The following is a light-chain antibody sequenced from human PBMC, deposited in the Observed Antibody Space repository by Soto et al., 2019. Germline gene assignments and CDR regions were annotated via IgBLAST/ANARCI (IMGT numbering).Light chain of an antibody. Sequence: DIQMTQSPSTLSASVGDRVTITCRASQTISTWLAWYQQKPGRAPKLLIYKASSLESGVPSRFSGSVYGTEFTLTISSLQPDDFATYYCQQYNSYWTFGQGTKVEIK. J-gene: IGKJ1*01. CDR3: QQYNSYWT. CDR2: KAS. CDR1: QTISTW. V-gene: IGKV1-5*03.